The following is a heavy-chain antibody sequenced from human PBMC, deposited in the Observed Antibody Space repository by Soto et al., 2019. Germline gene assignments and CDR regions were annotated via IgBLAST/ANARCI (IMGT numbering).Heavy chain of an antibody. J-gene: IGHJ5*02. D-gene: IGHD1-20*01. Sequence: QVQLQESGPGLVKPSQTLSLTCTVSGGSISSGGYYWSWIRQHPGKGLEWIGYIYYSGSTYYNPSLKSLVTISVDTSKTQFSLKLSSVTAADTAVYYCARDLEIPGTINWFDPWGQGTLVTVSS. CDR2: IYYSGST. CDR1: GGSISSGGYY. CDR3: ARDLEIPGTINWFDP. V-gene: IGHV4-31*01.